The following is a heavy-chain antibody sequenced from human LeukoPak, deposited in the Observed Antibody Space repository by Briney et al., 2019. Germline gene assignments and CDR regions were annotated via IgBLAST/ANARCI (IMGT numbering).Heavy chain of an antibody. D-gene: IGHD3-3*01. Sequence: SVKVSCKASGGTFSSYAISWVRQAPGQGLEWMGGIIPIFGTANYAQKFQGRVTITADESTSTAYMELSSLRSEDTAVYYCARVGITIFGVVTYDAFDIWGQGTMVTVSS. CDR2: IIPIFGTA. CDR3: ARVGITIFGVVTYDAFDI. J-gene: IGHJ3*02. V-gene: IGHV1-69*13. CDR1: GGTFSSYA.